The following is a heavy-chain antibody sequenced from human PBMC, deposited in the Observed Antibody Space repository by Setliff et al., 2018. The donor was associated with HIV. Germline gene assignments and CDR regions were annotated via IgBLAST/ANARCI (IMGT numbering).Heavy chain of an antibody. V-gene: IGHV4-39*01. CDR2: IDSTGST. CDR3: ATYSGSQGLVY. D-gene: IGHD1-26*01. Sequence: SETLSLTCSVSGGSISSSPSISSNSYYWGWIRQTPGTGLEWIGSIDSTGSTYYKPSLTSRVTISIDTSKNQLSLRLTSVTAADTAVYYCATYSGSQGLVYWGQGTLVTVSS. CDR1: GGSISSSPSISSNSYY. J-gene: IGHJ4*02.